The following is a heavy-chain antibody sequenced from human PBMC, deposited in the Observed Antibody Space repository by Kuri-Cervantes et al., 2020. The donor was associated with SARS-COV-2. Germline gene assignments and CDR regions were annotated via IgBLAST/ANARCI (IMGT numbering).Heavy chain of an antibody. V-gene: IGHV4-39*01. D-gene: IGHD3-3*01. Sequence: ESLKISCTVSGGSISSSSYYWGWIRQPPGKGLEWIGSIYYSGSTYYNPSLKSRVTISVDTSKNQLSLKLSSVTAADTAVYYCARQMMSSITIFGVVITRNWFDPWGQGTLVTVSS. J-gene: IGHJ5*02. CDR1: GGSISSSSYY. CDR3: ARQMMSSITIFGVVITRNWFDP. CDR2: IYYSGST.